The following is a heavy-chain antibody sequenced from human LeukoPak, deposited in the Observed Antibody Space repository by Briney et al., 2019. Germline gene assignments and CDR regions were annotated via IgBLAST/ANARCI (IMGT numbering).Heavy chain of an antibody. CDR1: GFTFSSYW. CDR2: ISYDGSNK. J-gene: IGHJ4*02. Sequence: GGSLRLSCAASGFTFSSYWMSWVRQAPGKGLEWVAVISYDGSNKYYADSVEGRFTISRDNSKNTLYLQMNSLRPEDTAMYYCAKDGSGEWELLEPNYFDYWGQGTLVTVSS. V-gene: IGHV3-30*18. CDR3: AKDGSGEWELLEPNYFDY. D-gene: IGHD3-10*01.